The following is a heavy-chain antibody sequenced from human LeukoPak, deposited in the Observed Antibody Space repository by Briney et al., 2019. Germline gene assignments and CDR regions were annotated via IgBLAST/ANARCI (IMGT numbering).Heavy chain of an antibody. V-gene: IGHV4-39*01. CDR2: IYHSGST. Sequence: PSETLSLTCTVSGGSISSSDYYWGWIRQPPGKGLEWIGTIYHSGSTYYNPSLKSRVTISVDTSKNQFSPKLTSVTATDTSVFYCAKHENWGGPDYWGQGTLVTVSS. CDR1: GGSISSSDYY. D-gene: IGHD7-27*01. J-gene: IGHJ4*02. CDR3: AKHENWGGPDY.